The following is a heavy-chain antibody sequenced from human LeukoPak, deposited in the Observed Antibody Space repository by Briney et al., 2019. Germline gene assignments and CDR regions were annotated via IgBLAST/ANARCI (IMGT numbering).Heavy chain of an antibody. J-gene: IGHJ4*02. V-gene: IGHV3-20*04. CDR1: GFTFDDYG. CDR3: ARARLAARLHYFDY. D-gene: IGHD6-6*01. CDR2: INWNGGST. Sequence: GGSLRLSCAASGFTFDDYGMSWVRQAPGKGLEWVSGINWNGGSTGYADSVKGRFTISRDNAKNSLYLQMNSLRAEDMALYYCARARLAARLHYFDYWGQGTLVTVSS.